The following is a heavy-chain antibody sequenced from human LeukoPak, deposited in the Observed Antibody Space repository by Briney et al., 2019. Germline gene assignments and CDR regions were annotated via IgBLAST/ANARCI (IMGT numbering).Heavy chain of an antibody. D-gene: IGHD7-27*01. CDR1: GFTVRSYD. J-gene: IGHJ2*01. V-gene: IGHV3-13*05. CDR2: ISTASNP. Sequence: PGGSLRLSCAASGFTVRSYDMHWVRQVAGKGLEWVSAISTASNPYYAASVQGRFTIFRANAEYSLYLQMNSLSAEDTAVYYCARELGIEGYWYFDLWGRGTLVTVSS. CDR3: ARELGIEGYWYFDL.